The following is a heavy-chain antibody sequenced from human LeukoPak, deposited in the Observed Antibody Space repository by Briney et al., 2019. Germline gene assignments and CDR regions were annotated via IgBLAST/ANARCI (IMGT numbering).Heavy chain of an antibody. CDR2: ISSSSSTI. Sequence: GGSLRLSCAASGFTFSSYSMNCVRQAPGKGLEWVSYISSSSSTIYYADSVKGRFTISRDNAKNSLYLQMNSLRAEDTAVYYCAELGITMIGGVWGKGTTVTISS. J-gene: IGHJ6*04. CDR1: GFTFSSYS. CDR3: AELGITMIGGV. D-gene: IGHD3-10*02. V-gene: IGHV3-48*04.